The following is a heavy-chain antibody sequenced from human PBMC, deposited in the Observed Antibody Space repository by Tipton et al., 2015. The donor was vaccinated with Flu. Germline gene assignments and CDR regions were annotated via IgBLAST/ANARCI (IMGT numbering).Heavy chain of an antibody. V-gene: IGHV4-38-2*02. D-gene: IGHD4-17*01. CDR1: GDSLTNGRY. Sequence: TLSLTCTVSGDSLTNGRYWDWVRQPPGKGLEWIGNIHHRGSTYYSPSLKSRVTISMDTSKNQFSLTLISVTAADTAIYYCARDRPHGDFSETLDYWGQGMLVTISS. CDR3: ARDRPHGDFSETLDY. CDR2: IHHRGST. J-gene: IGHJ4*02.